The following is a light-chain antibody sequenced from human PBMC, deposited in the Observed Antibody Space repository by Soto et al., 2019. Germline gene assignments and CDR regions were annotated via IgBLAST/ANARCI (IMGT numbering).Light chain of an antibody. CDR3: QSYDSSLSGVV. V-gene: IGLV1-40*01. CDR2: GNN. Sequence: QSVLTQPPSVSGAPGQRVTISCTGSSSSVGAGYDVHWYQQLPGTAPKLLSYGNNNRPSGVPDRFSGSKSGTSASLAITGLQAEDEADYYCQSYDSSLSGVVFGGGTKLTVL. CDR1: SSSVGAGYD. J-gene: IGLJ2*01.